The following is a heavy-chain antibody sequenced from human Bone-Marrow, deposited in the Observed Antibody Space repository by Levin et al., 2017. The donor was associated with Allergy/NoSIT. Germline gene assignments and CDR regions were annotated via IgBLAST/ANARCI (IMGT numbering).Heavy chain of an antibody. J-gene: IGHJ3*02. V-gene: IGHV1-69*13. CDR2: IIPIFGTA. CDR1: GGTFSSYA. Sequence: SVKVSCKASGGTFSSYAISWVRQAPGQGLEWMGGIIPIFGTANYAQKFQGRVTITADESTSTAYMELSSLRSEDTAVYYCARAPDAHTFGGVIANDAFDIWGQGTMVTVSS. D-gene: IGHD3-16*02. CDR3: ARAPDAHTFGGVIANDAFDI.